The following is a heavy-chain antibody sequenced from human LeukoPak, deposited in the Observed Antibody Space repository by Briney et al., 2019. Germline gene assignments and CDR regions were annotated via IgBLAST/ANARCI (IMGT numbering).Heavy chain of an antibody. D-gene: IGHD3-10*01. CDR3: ARDDRLVPFDY. CDR1: GGSISSGDYY. Sequence: SETLSLTCTVSGGSISSGDYYWGWIRQPPGKGLEWIGYIYYSGSTYYNPSLKSRVTISVDTSKNQFSLKLSSVTAADTAVYYCARDDRLVPFDYWGQGTLVTVSS. CDR2: IYYSGST. J-gene: IGHJ4*02. V-gene: IGHV4-30-4*01.